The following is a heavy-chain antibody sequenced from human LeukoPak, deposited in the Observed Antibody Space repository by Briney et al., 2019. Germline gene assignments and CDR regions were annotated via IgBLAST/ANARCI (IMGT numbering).Heavy chain of an antibody. J-gene: IGHJ3*01. Sequence: GGSLRLSCAASGFTFHTYAMMWVRQAPGKGLEWVSSTRVSDGGAFYADSVKGRFTISRDNSENTLFLQMNSLGAEDTAVYYCAKEPRWELLHSFDVWGQGTMVTVSS. CDR1: GFTFHTYA. V-gene: IGHV3-23*01. CDR2: TRVSDGGA. CDR3: AKEPRWELLHSFDV. D-gene: IGHD1-26*01.